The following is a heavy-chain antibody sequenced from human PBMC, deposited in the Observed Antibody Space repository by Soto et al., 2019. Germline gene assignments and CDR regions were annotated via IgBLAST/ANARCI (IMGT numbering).Heavy chain of an antibody. CDR3: AKFFVETGGSSGWPWTFHY. CDR2: ISGSGGTT. D-gene: IGHD6-25*01. V-gene: IGHV3-23*01. J-gene: IGHJ4*02. CDR1: GFTFSSYA. Sequence: VQLLESGGGLVQPGRSLRLSCAASGFTFSSYAMSWVRQAPGKGLEWVSAISGSGGTTYYAASVKGRLTISRDNSKNTLFLQMNSLRAEDTAVYYCAKFFVETGGSSGWPWTFHYWGQGTLVTVSS.